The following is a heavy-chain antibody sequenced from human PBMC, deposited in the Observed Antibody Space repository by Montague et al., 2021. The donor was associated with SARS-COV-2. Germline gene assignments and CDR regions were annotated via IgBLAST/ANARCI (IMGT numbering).Heavy chain of an antibody. CDR2: IYYTGET. Sequence: SETLSLTCSFSGGSIRSYYWSWIWLPPGKPLERLGYIYYTGETTHNPSLKSRVTISVDTSRSQFSLRLTSVTAADTAVYFCARSWSGYVDKWSQGTLVTVSS. CDR1: GGSIRSYY. J-gene: IGHJ4*02. D-gene: IGHD3-3*01. V-gene: IGHV4-59*01. CDR3: ARSWSGYVDK.